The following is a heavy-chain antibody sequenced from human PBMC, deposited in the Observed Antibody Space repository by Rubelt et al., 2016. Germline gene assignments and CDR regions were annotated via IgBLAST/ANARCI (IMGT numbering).Heavy chain of an antibody. Sequence: YGMHWVRQAPGKGLEWVALISRDGSEKYYADSVKGRFTISRDNSKNTLYLDMNSLRPEDTTIYFCAYDKSGPGDYWGQGTLVTVSS. V-gene: IGHV3-30*18. J-gene: IGHJ4*02. D-gene: IGHD5-12*01. CDR1: YG. CDR2: ISRDGSEK. CDR3: AYDKSGPGDY.